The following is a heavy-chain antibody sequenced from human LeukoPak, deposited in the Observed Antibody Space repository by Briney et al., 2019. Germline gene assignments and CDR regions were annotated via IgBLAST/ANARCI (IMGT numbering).Heavy chain of an antibody. V-gene: IGHV3-30*18. J-gene: IGHJ4*02. CDR2: ISYDGSNK. Sequence: GGSLRLSCAASGFTFSSYGMHWVRQAPGKGLEWVAVISYDGSNKYYADSVKGRFTISRDNSKNTLYLQMNSLRAEDTAVYYCAKDLSDCGGDCYFLDYWGQGTLVTVSS. CDR3: AKDLSDCGGDCYFLDY. CDR1: GFTFSSYG. D-gene: IGHD2-21*02.